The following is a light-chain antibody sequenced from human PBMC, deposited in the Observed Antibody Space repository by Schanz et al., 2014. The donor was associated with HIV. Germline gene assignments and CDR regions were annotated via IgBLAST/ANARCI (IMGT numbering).Light chain of an antibody. J-gene: IGLJ3*02. CDR2: GNS. V-gene: IGLV1-40*01. CDR1: RSNIGAGYA. Sequence: QSVLTQPPSVSGAPGQRVTISCTGSRSNIGAGYAVHWYQQLPGTAPKLLIYGNSNRPSGVPDRFSGSKSGTSASLAISGLRSEDEADYYCATWDDSLSAWVFGGGTKLTVL. CDR3: ATWDDSLSAWV.